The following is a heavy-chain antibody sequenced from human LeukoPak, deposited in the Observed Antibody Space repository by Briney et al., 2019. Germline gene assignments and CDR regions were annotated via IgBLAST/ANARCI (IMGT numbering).Heavy chain of an antibody. CDR3: ARSETTISWYSADYFDY. D-gene: IGHD6-13*01. CDR2: IYTSGST. J-gene: IGHJ4*01. CDR1: GGSISSYY. V-gene: IGHV4-4*07. Sequence: SETLSLTCTVSGGSISSYYWSWIRQPAGKGPEWLGRIYTSGSTDYNPSLDGRITMSVDASQNHLSLKLSSVTAADTAVYFCARSETTISWYSADYFDYWGHGTLVTVSS.